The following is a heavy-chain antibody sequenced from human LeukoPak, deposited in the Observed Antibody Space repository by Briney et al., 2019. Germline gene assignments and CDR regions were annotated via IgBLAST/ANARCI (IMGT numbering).Heavy chain of an antibody. Sequence: GGSLRLSCAASGFTVSSNYMSWVRRAPGKGLEWVSVIYSGGTTYYADSVKGRFTISRDNSKNTLYLQMNSLRAEDTAVYYCARDPVNHHVHGSYYGMDVWGQGTTVTVSS. CDR2: IYSGGTT. CDR1: GFTVSSNY. J-gene: IGHJ6*02. CDR3: ARDPVNHHVHGSYYGMDV. D-gene: IGHD3-10*01. V-gene: IGHV3-66*01.